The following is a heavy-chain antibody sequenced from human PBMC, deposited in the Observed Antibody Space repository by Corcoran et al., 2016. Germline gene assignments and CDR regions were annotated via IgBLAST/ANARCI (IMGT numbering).Heavy chain of an antibody. CDR1: GGSLNYYY. Sequence: QVQLQESGPGLVQPSETLSLTCTVSGGSLNYYYWSWVRQPPGKGLEWIGYIFYTGSSNYTPSLKSRAVISLDTSRNQFSLRLNSVTAAVTALYYCARVIAVSGTRFFQHWGQGTLVTVSS. CDR2: IFYTGSS. V-gene: IGHV4-59*01. J-gene: IGHJ1*01. D-gene: IGHD6-19*01. CDR3: ARVIAVSGTRFFQH.